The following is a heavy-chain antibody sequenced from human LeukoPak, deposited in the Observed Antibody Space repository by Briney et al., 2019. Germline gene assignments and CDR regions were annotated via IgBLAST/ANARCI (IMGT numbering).Heavy chain of an antibody. CDR3: AIARLYYDILTGYYSYYFDY. Sequence: QSGGSLRLSCAASGFTFSSYWMSWVRQAPGKGLELVANIKQDGSEKYYVDSVKGRFTISRDNAKNSLYLQMNSLRAEDTAVYYCAIARLYYDILTGYYSYYFDYWGQGTLVTVSS. J-gene: IGHJ4*02. V-gene: IGHV3-7*01. D-gene: IGHD3-9*01. CDR1: GFTFSSYW. CDR2: IKQDGSEK.